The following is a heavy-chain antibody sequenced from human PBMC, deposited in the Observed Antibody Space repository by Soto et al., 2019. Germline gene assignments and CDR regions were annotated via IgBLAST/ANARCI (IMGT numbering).Heavy chain of an antibody. CDR1: GFTFSSYS. V-gene: IGHV3-48*01. J-gene: IGHJ4*02. Sequence: EVQLVESGGGLVQPGWSLRLSCAASGFTFSSYSMNWVRQAPGKGLEWVSYISSSSSTIYYADSVKGRFTISRDNAKNSLYLQMNSLRAEDTAVYYCARDIRGCSSTSCSGCCYWGQGTLVTVSS. CDR2: ISSSSSTI. D-gene: IGHD2-2*01. CDR3: ARDIRGCSSTSCSGCCY.